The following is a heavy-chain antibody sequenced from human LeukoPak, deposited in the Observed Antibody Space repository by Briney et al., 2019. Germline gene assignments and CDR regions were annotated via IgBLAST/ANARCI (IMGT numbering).Heavy chain of an antibody. Sequence: GASVNVSCKASGYTFTGYYMHWVRQAPGQGLEWMGWINPNSGTTNYAQKFQGRVTMTRDTSITTAYMELSSLSSDDTAIYYCARSPITIFGVASLDPWGQGTLVTVSS. CDR3: ARSPITIFGVASLDP. CDR2: INPNSGTT. D-gene: IGHD3-3*01. CDR1: GYTFTGYY. J-gene: IGHJ5*02. V-gene: IGHV1-2*02.